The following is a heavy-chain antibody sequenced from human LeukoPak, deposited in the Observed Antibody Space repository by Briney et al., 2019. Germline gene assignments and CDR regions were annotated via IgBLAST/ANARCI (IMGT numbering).Heavy chain of an antibody. CDR2: ISSYNGYT. V-gene: IGHV1-18*01. CDR3: ARESHSSLGYYYMDV. J-gene: IGHJ6*03. CDR1: GYTFSNYG. Sequence: ASVKVSCKASGYTFSNYGISWVRQAPGQGLEWRGWISSYNGYTNYAQKLQGRVTMTTDTSTSTAYMELRSLRPDDTAVYYCARESHSSLGYYYMDVWGKGTTVTVSS. D-gene: IGHD6-19*01.